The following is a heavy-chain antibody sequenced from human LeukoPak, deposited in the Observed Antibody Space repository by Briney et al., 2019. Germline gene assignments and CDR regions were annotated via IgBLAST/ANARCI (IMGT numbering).Heavy chain of an antibody. V-gene: IGHV3-30*19. CDR1: GFTFSSYG. Sequence: PGRSLRLSCAASGFTFSSYGMHWVRQAPGKGLEWVAVIWYDGSNKYYADSVKGRFTISRDNSKNTLYLQMNSLRAEDTAVYYCAREGGSSSWYYDYWGQGTLVTVSS. CDR3: AREGGSSSWYYDY. CDR2: IWYDGSNK. J-gene: IGHJ4*02. D-gene: IGHD6-13*01.